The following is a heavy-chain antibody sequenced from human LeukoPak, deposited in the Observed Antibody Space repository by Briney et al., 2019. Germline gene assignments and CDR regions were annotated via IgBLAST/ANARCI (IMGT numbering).Heavy chain of an antibody. Sequence: PGGSLRLSCATSGFTFSSYAMGWVRQAPGKGLEWVSGICASGGSTYYAYSVKGRFTISRDNSKHTMYLQMNSLRAEDTALYYCARGAPGISAADYWGQGTLVTVSS. CDR3: ARGAPGISAADY. CDR1: GFTFSSYA. D-gene: IGHD6-13*01. J-gene: IGHJ4*02. V-gene: IGHV3-23*01. CDR2: ICASGGST.